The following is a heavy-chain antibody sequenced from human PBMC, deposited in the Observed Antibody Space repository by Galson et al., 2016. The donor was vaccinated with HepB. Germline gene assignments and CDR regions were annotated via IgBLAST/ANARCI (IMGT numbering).Heavy chain of an antibody. Sequence: ETLSLTCTVSGGSISSYYWSWIRQSPRKGLEWIGYIYYTGTTNYNPSLKSRVTISVDKSNNEFSLKLISVTAADTAVYYCARDIGRHGGFDYWGQGTVVTVSA. D-gene: IGHD5-24*01. CDR3: ARDIGRHGGFDY. V-gene: IGHV4-59*01. CDR2: IYYTGTT. CDR1: GGSISSYY. J-gene: IGHJ4*02.